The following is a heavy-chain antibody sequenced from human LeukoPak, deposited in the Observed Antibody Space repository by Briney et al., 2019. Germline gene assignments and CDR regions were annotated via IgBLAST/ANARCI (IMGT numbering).Heavy chain of an antibody. CDR3: ARDLLEWYFDY. CDR1: GFTLSTYA. Sequence: GGSLRLSCAASGFTLSTYAMSWVRQAPGKGLEWVSAITATGGITLFADSVKGRFTISRDKSKNTLYLVMSSLRAEDTAVYYCARDLLEWYFDYWGQGTLVTVSS. V-gene: IGHV3-23*01. D-gene: IGHD3-3*01. CDR2: ITATGGIT. J-gene: IGHJ4*02.